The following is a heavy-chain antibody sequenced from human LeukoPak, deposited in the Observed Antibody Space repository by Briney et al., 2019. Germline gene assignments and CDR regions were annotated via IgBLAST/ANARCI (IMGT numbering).Heavy chain of an antibody. CDR1: GGTFSSYA. J-gene: IGHJ4*02. CDR2: IIPIFGTA. CDR3: ARDHTPYLLGIDY. Sequence: GASVKVSCKASGGTFSSYAISWVRQAPGQGLEWMGGIIPIFGTANYAQKFQGRVTITADESTSTAYMELRSLRSDDTAVYYCARDHTPYLLGIDYWGQGTLVTVTS. V-gene: IGHV1-69*01. D-gene: IGHD7-27*01.